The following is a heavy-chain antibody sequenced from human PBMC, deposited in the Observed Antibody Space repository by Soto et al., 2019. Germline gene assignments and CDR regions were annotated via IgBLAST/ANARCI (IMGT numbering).Heavy chain of an antibody. D-gene: IGHD2-2*01. Sequence: GGSLRLSCAASGFTFSSYSMNWVRQAPGKGLEWVSSISSSSSYIYYADSVKGRFTISRDNAKNSLYLQMDSLRAEDTAVYYCARGIYCSSTSCSRFDPWGQGTLVTVSS. V-gene: IGHV3-21*01. CDR3: ARGIYCSSTSCSRFDP. CDR1: GFTFSSYS. J-gene: IGHJ5*02. CDR2: ISSSSSYI.